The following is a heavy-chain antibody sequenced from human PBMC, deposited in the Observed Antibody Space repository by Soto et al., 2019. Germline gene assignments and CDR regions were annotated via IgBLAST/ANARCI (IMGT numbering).Heavy chain of an antibody. CDR2: IYYSGST. D-gene: IGHD3-10*01. V-gene: IGHV4-39*01. J-gene: IGHJ6*02. CDR3: PRHGLRMLRGVGYYYYGMDV. CDR1: GGCISSSSYY. Sequence: SETLSRTCTVSGGCISSSSYYWGWIRQPPGKGLEWIGSIYYSGSTYYNPSLKSRVTISVDTSKNQFSLKLSSVTAADTAVYYCPRHGLRMLRGVGYYYYGMDVWGQGTTVTVSS.